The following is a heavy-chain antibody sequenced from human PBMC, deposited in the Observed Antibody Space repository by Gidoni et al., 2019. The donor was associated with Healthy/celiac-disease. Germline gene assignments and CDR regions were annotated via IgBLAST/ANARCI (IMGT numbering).Heavy chain of an antibody. D-gene: IGHD6-19*01. CDR1: GGSIRSSSYS. CDR2: IYYSGST. J-gene: IGHJ2*01. V-gene: IGHV4-39*01. CDR3: ARRLVYSSGWYRDWYFDL. Sequence: QRQLQESGPGLVKPSETLALTCTVSGGSIRSSSYSWGWIRQPPGKGLEWMGSIYYSGSTYYTPSIKRRVTISVDTSKNQFSLKLSSVTAADTAVYYCARRLVYSSGWYRDWYFDLWGRGTLVTVSS.